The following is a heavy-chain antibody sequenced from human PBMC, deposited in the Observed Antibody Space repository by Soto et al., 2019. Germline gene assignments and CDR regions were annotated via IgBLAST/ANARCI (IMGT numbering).Heavy chain of an antibody. CDR1: GGSISSSNW. CDR3: ASLVRGVIISTNWFDR. Sequence: SETLSLTCAVSGGSISSSNWWSWVRQPPGKGLEWIGEIYHSGSTNYNPSLKSRVTISVDKSKNQFSLKLSSVTAADTAVYYCASLVRGVIISTNWFDRWGQGTLVTVSS. CDR2: IYHSGST. D-gene: IGHD3-10*01. V-gene: IGHV4-4*02. J-gene: IGHJ5*02.